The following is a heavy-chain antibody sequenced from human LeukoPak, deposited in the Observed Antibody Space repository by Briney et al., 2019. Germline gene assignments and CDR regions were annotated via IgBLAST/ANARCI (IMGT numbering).Heavy chain of an antibody. CDR3: ARVDRYCSSTSCYAGPDY. Sequence: GGSLRLSCAASGFTFSSYSMNWVRQAPGKGLEWVSSISSSSSYIYYADSVKGRFTISRDNAKNSLYLQMNSLRAEDTAVYYCARVDRYCSSTSCYAGPDYWGQGTLVTVSS. J-gene: IGHJ4*02. CDR1: GFTFSSYS. CDR2: ISSSSSYI. D-gene: IGHD2-2*01. V-gene: IGHV3-21*01.